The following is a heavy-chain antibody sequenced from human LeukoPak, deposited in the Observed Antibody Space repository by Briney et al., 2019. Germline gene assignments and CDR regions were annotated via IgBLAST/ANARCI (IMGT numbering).Heavy chain of an antibody. CDR3: ASLWGSGYSSYYYYGMDV. J-gene: IGHJ6*02. Sequence: GWSLRLSCAASVFTFSYYYMSWIRQAPGKGVDGVSYISSSGSTIYYADSVQGRFTISRDNANNSPYLQMNSLRAEDTAVYYCASLWGSGYSSYYYYGMDVWGQGTTVTVSS. D-gene: IGHD3-22*01. CDR2: ISSSGSTI. V-gene: IGHV3-11*01. CDR1: VFTFSYYY.